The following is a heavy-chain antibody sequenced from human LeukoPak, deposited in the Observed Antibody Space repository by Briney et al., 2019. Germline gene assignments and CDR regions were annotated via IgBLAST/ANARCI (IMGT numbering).Heavy chain of an antibody. D-gene: IGHD3-16*01. CDR1: GGSISSGGYS. V-gene: IGHV4-30-2*01. J-gene: IGHJ1*01. CDR3: ARDGGGYGVHAEYFQQ. Sequence: PSQTLSLTCAVSGGSISSGGYSWSWIRQPPGKGLEWIGYIYHSGSTYYNPSLKSRVTISVDRSKNQFSLKLSSVTAADTAVYYCARDGGGYGVHAEYFQQWGQGTLVTVSS. CDR2: IYHSGST.